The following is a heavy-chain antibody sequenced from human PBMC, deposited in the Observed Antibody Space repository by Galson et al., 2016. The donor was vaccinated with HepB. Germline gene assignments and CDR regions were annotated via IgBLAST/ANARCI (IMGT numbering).Heavy chain of an antibody. CDR1: GYTFSDDY. J-gene: IGHJ3*02. CDR2: ISGSGATM. CDR3: ARDRLAAFDI. V-gene: IGHV3-11*01. Sequence: SLRLSCAASGYTFSDDYTSWIRQAPGKGLEWISYISGSGATMFYADSVKGRFTISRDNAKNSLYLQMDSLRAEDTAVYYCARDRLAAFDIWGQGTMVTVSS.